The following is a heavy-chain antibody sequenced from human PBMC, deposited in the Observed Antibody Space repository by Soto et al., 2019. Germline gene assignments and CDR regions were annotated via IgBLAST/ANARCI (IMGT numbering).Heavy chain of an antibody. J-gene: IGHJ4*02. CDR1: GYTFTSYY. V-gene: IGHV1-46*01. CDR2: INPSGGST. CDR3: ARVEQWLAR. D-gene: IGHD6-19*01. Sequence: DSVKVSCKXSGYTFTSYYMNWVRQAPGQGLEWMGIINPSGGSTSYAQKFQGRVTMTRDTSTSTVYMELSSLRSEDKAEYYCARVEQWLARWGQGTLVTVSS.